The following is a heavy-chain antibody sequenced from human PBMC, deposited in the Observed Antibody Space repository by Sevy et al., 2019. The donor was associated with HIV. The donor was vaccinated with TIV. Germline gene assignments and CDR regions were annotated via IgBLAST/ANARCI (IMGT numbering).Heavy chain of an antibody. CDR3: ASGSNLKSVAY. CDR2: LYGGGST. CDR1: GFTVSSDH. V-gene: IGHV3-53*01. Sequence: GGSLRLSCAATGFTVSSDHMSWVRQAPGKGLGGVSSLYGGGSTYYADYVQGRFTISRDYSKNTLYLQMNSLRAEDTAVYYCASGSNLKSVAYWGRGTLVTVSS. J-gene: IGHJ4*02. D-gene: IGHD1-26*01.